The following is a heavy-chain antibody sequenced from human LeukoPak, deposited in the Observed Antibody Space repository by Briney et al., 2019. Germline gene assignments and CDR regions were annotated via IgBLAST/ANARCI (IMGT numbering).Heavy chain of an antibody. CDR3: ARDPPHRFTMIEKDS. Sequence: PGGSLRLSCTASGFSFTTYWMAWVRQAPGQGLEWVANINEDGRNKNYLDSVRGRFTISRDNTKNSVYLQMNSLRAEDTAVYYCARDPPHRFTMIEKDSWGQGILVTVSS. D-gene: IGHD3-22*01. J-gene: IGHJ4*02. CDR1: GFSFTTYW. CDR2: INEDGRNK. V-gene: IGHV3-7*01.